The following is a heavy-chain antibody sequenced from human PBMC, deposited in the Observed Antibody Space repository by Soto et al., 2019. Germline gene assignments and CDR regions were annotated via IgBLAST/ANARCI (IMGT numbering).Heavy chain of an antibody. CDR2: IYYSGST. Sequence: QVQLQESGPGLVKPSQTLSLTCTVSGGSISSGGYYWSWIRQHPGKGLGWIGYIYYSGSTYYNPSLKSRVTISVDTSKNQFSLKLSSLTAADTAVYYCARIVRNYDSSGYHTIFDNWGQGTLVTVSS. CDR3: ARIVRNYDSSGYHTIFDN. CDR1: GGSISSGGYY. J-gene: IGHJ4*02. V-gene: IGHV4-31*03. D-gene: IGHD3-22*01.